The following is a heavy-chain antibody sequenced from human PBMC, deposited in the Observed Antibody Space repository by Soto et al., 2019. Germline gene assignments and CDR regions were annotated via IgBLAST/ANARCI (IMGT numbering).Heavy chain of an antibody. CDR1: GGTFSSYA. J-gene: IGHJ4*02. V-gene: IGHV1-69*01. D-gene: IGHD3-22*01. CDR3: AIDYYNSSDYYYY. CDR2: IIPIFDTA. Sequence: QVQLVQSGAEVKKPGSSVKVSCKASGGTFSSYAISWVRQAPGQGLEWMGGIIPIFDTANYVQKFQGRVTITADEFTSTAYMELSGLRPEDTAVYYCAIDYYNSSDYYYYWGQGTLVTVS.